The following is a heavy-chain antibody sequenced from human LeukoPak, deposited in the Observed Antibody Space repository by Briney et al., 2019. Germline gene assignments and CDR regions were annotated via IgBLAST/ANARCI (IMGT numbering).Heavy chain of an antibody. CDR2: INGDASTT. V-gene: IGHV3-74*01. D-gene: IGHD1-26*01. CDR1: GFTFSPYW. CDR3: ARDRGSPDAFNI. Sequence: GGSLRLSCAASGFTFSPYWMHWVRQAPGKGLVWVSHINGDASTTIYADSVKGRFTISRDNARNTLYLQMNSLRAEDTAVYYCARDRGSPDAFNIWDQGTMVTVSS. J-gene: IGHJ3*02.